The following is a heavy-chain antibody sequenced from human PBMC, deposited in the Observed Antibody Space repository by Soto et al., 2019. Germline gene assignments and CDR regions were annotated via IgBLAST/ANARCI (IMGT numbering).Heavy chain of an antibody. V-gene: IGHV3-23*01. CDR1: AFTFSSYA. CDR2: ISGSGIST. Sequence: EVQLLESGGGLVQPGGSLRLSCAASAFTFSSYAMSWVRQSPGKGLEWVSGISGSGISTCYADSVKGRFSISRDNSKNTLYLQMDSLRAEDTAVYYCARDPGAITVAGNFDYWGQGTLVNVSS. J-gene: IGHJ4*02. CDR3: ARDPGAITVAGNFDY. D-gene: IGHD6-19*01.